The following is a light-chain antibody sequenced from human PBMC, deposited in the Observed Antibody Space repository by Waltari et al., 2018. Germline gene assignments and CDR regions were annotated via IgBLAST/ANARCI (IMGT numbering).Light chain of an antibody. CDR3: CSHTKMDTWV. V-gene: IGLV2-14*01. J-gene: IGLJ3*02. CDR1: PSDIDDYTR. Sequence: QSALTQPASMSGSPGQSISISCVGTPSDIDDYTRVSWYQQFPGEVPKLLPYEVSNRPSGISSRFSGSKSGTTAFLSISGLQPEDEADYYCCSHTKMDTWVFGGGTTLTVL. CDR2: EVS.